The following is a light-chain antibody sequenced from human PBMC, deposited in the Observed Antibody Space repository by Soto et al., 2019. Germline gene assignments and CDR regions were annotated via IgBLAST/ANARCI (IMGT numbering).Light chain of an antibody. V-gene: IGKV4-1*01. Sequence: DIVMTQSPDSLAVSLGERATINCKSSQSVFYSSNNKNYLAWYQQKPGQPPKLLIYWASTRESGVPDRFSGSGSATDFTLTICSLQAEDVAVYYCQQYYSGLWTFGQGTKVESK. J-gene: IGKJ1*01. CDR1: QSVFYSSNNKNY. CDR3: QQYYSGLWT. CDR2: WAS.